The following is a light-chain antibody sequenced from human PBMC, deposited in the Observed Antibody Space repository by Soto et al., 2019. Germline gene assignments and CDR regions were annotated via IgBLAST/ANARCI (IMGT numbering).Light chain of an antibody. CDR2: GAF. CDR1: QIIGTN. V-gene: IGKV3-15*01. Sequence: EIVLTQSPATLSVSPGERATLSCRTSQIIGTNLAWYQQKPGQAPRLLIYGAFIRAPGFPVRFRGTGSGSEFTLTISSLQSEDGALYYCQQCDKWPYTFGQGTNLEIK. CDR3: QQCDKWPYT. J-gene: IGKJ2*01.